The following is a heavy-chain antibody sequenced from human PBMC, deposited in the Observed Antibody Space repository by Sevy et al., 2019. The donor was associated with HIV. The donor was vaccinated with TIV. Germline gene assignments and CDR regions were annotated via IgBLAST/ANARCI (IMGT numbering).Heavy chain of an antibody. V-gene: IGHV3-9*01. CDR2: ITWNSDSV. CDR1: GFNFNEYA. CDR3: AKDLISVAGFYAFDM. J-gene: IGHJ3*02. D-gene: IGHD6-19*01. Sequence: GGSLRLSCAASGFNFNEYAMHWVRQAPGKGLEWVSCITWNSDSVVYADSVKGRFTISRDKAKNSLYLQMNSLRPEDTALYYCAKDLISVAGFYAFDMWGQGTMVTVSS.